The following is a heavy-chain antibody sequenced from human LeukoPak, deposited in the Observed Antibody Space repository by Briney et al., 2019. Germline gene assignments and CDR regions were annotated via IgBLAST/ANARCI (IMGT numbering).Heavy chain of an antibody. CDR2: MNPNSGNT. V-gene: IGHV1-8*02. Sequence: GASVKVSCKASGYTFTTYEIHWVRQAPGQGLEWMGWMNPNSGNTDYVQKFQGRVTMTRTTSINTAYMELSGLRSADTAVYYCARGASRSFDYWGQGTLVTVSP. CDR3: ARGASRSFDY. CDR1: GYTFTTYE. J-gene: IGHJ4*02.